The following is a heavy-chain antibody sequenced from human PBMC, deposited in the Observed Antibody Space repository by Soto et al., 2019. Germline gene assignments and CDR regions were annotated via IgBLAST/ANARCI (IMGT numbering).Heavy chain of an antibody. J-gene: IGHJ6*02. D-gene: IGHD5-12*01. CDR2: IIPIFGTA. CDR1: GGTFSSYA. Sequence: VASVKVSCKASGGTFSSYAISWVRQAPGQGLEWMGGIIPIFGTANYAQKFQGRVTITADESTSTAYMELSSLRSEDTAVYYCARDREMATTGYYYYGMDVWGQGTTVTVSS. V-gene: IGHV1-69*13. CDR3: ARDREMATTGYYYYGMDV.